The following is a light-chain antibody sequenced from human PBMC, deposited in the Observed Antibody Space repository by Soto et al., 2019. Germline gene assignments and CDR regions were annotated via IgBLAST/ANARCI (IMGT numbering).Light chain of an antibody. V-gene: IGKV1-33*01. Sequence: DIQMTQSPSSLSASVGDRVTITCQASQDISNYLNWYQQKPGKAPNLLIYDASKLETGVPSRFSGSRSGTDYTLSISSLQAEDIATYFCQQNDQLPLTFGGGTKVEIK. CDR3: QQNDQLPLT. CDR1: QDISNY. CDR2: DAS. J-gene: IGKJ4*01.